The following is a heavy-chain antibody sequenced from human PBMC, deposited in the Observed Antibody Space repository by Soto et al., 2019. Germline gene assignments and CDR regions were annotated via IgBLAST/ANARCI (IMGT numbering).Heavy chain of an antibody. CDR2: IIPIFGAP. CDR3: ATPAQPLDTAMLKGLAH. D-gene: IGHD5-18*01. Sequence: QVQLVQSGAEVKTPGSSVKVSCKASGGTFSNTAFIWVRKAPGHGLEWMGGIIPIFGAPNYAQKFQGRLMLRADDSASEAYMELNSLTSEDTAIYYCATPAQPLDTAMLKGLAHWGEGTLVTVSS. J-gene: IGHJ4*02. CDR1: GGTFSNTA. V-gene: IGHV1-69*01.